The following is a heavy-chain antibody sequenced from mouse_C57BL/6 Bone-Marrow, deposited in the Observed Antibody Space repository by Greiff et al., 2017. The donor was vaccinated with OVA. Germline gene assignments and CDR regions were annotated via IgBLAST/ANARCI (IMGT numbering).Heavy chain of an antibody. CDR2: IYPGDGDT. V-gene: IGHV1-80*01. CDR1: GYAFSSYW. D-gene: IGHD3-3*01. CDR3: ARNGTGGVFDY. J-gene: IGHJ2*01. Sequence: QVQLKESGAELVKPGASVKISCKASGYAFSSYWMNWVKQRPGKGLEWIGQIYPGDGDTNYNGKFKGKATLTADKSSSTAYMQLSSLTSEDSAVYFCARNGTGGVFDYWGQGTTLTVSS.